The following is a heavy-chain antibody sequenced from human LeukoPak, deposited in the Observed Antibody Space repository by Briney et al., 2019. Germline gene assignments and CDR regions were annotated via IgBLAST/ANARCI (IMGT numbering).Heavy chain of an antibody. CDR2: INHSGST. J-gene: IGHJ4*02. D-gene: IGHD6-13*01. CDR1: GGSSSGYY. V-gene: IGHV4-34*01. Sequence: SETLSLTCAVYGGSSSGYYWSWIRQPPGKGLEWIGEINHSGSTNYNPSLKSRVTISVDTSKNQFSLKLSSVTAADTAVYYCARGLKYSSSWYGYWGQGTLVTVSS. CDR3: ARGLKYSSSWYGY.